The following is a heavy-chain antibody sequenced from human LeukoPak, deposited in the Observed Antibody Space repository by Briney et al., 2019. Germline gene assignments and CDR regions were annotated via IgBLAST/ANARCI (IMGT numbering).Heavy chain of an antibody. J-gene: IGHJ6*03. Sequence: ASVKVSCKASGYSFTSYGLSWVRQAPGQGLEWMGWISTYSDKTNYAQKLQGRVTMTTDTSTSTAYMELRSLRSDDTAVYYCARVRFGELLNSYYYYMDVWGKGTTVTISS. V-gene: IGHV1-18*01. D-gene: IGHD3-10*01. CDR1: GYSFTSYG. CDR3: ARVRFGELLNSYYYYMDV. CDR2: ISTYSDKT.